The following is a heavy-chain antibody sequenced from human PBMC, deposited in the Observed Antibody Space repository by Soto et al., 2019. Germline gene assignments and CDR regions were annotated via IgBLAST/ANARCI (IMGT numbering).Heavy chain of an antibody. CDR2: ITGNGIYT. CDR1: RFTFIDYA. J-gene: IGHJ4*02. CDR3: AKGARDCGGDCFSSQFDN. Sequence: VGSLRLSCAASRFTFIDYAMSWVRQAPGKGLQWVSGITGNGIYTSYTDSVKGRFTISRDNSKNVLYLQMNSLKAEDTAVYFCAKGARDCGGDCFSSQFDNCGQGALVTVSS. D-gene: IGHD2-21*02. V-gene: IGHV3-23*01.